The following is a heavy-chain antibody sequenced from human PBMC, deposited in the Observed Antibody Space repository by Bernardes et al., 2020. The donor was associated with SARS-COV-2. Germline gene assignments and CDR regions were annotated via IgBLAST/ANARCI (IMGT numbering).Heavy chain of an antibody. J-gene: IGHJ3*02. CDR3: ASSGSYTLGAFDI. CDR2: INPNSGGT. Sequence: ASVNVSCKASVYTFTGYYMHWVRQPPGQGLAWMGLINPNSGGTNYAQKFQGWVTMTRDTSISTAYMELSRLRSDDTAVYYCASSGSYTLGAFDIWGQGTMVTVSS. CDR1: VYTFTGYY. D-gene: IGHD1-26*01. V-gene: IGHV1-2*04.